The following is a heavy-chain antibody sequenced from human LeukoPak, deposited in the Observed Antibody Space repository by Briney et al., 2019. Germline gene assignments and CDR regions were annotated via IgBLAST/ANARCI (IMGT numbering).Heavy chain of an antibody. CDR1: GLTFSSHW. J-gene: IGHJ4*02. D-gene: IGHD1-14*01. CDR2: ITNDGSST. CDR3: ATQQGGNPEY. V-gene: IGHV3-74*01. Sequence: GGSLRLSCAPAGLTFSSHWTHCVRQAPGKGLVWVSRITNDGSSTTYADSVKGRFTISTDNAKNMLYLQVNSLRAEDTAVYYCATQQGGNPEYWGQGTLVTVSS.